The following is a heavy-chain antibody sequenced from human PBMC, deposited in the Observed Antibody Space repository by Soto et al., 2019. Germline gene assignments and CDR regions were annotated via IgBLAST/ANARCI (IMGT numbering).Heavy chain of an antibody. D-gene: IGHD3-10*01. CDR3: ARLVPRGGGDF. J-gene: IGHJ4*02. Sequence: SETLSLTCTVSGEYITSSSYYWGWVRQPPGKGLEWIGNIYYSESTGYNPSLKSRVTISVDTSKNQFSLKLSSVTAADTAVYFCARLVPRGGGDFWGQGTLVTVSS. CDR2: IYYSEST. V-gene: IGHV4-39*01. CDR1: GEYITSSSYY.